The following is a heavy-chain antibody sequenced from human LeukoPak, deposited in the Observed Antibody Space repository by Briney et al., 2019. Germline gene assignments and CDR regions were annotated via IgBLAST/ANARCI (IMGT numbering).Heavy chain of an antibody. V-gene: IGHV4-34*01. CDR2: INHSGST. Sequence: SETLSLTCAVYGGSFSGYYWSWIRQPPGKGLEWIGEINHSGSTNYNPSLKSRVTISVDTSKNQFSLKLSSVTAADTAVYYCVRGPGRYYDFWSGYYSRRYYYYYMDVWGKGTTVTVSS. CDR3: VRGPGRYYDFWSGYYSRRYYYYYMDV. J-gene: IGHJ6*03. CDR1: GGSFSGYY. D-gene: IGHD3-3*01.